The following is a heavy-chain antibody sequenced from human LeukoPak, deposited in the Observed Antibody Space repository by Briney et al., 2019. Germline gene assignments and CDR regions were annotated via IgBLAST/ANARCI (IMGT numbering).Heavy chain of an antibody. D-gene: IGHD1-20*01. CDR3: ARGINCVDY. CDR1: GFTFDDYG. Sequence: GRSLRLSCAASGFTFDDYGMTWVRQAPGKWLEWVSGINWNGDSTGYADSTKGRFTISRDNAKNSLYLQMNSLRAEDTALYYCARGINCVDYWGQGILVTVCS. J-gene: IGHJ4*02. CDR2: INWNGDST. V-gene: IGHV3-20*04.